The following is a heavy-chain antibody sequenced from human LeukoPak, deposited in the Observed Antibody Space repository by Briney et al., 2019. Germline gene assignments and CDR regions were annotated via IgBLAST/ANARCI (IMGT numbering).Heavy chain of an antibody. CDR1: GFTFSSYW. Sequence: GGSLRLSCAASGFTFSSYWMHWVRQAPEKGRVWVSRINSHGSSTSYADSVKGRFTISRDNAKNTLYLQMNSLRAEDTAVYYCARTGYFDWLLHYYYYYYMDVWGKGTTVTVSS. V-gene: IGHV3-74*01. D-gene: IGHD3-9*01. J-gene: IGHJ6*03. CDR3: ARTGYFDWLLHYYYYYYMDV. CDR2: INSHGSST.